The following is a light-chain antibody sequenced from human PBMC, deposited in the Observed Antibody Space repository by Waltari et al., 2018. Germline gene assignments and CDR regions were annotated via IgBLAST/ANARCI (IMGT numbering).Light chain of an antibody. J-gene: IGLJ3*02. CDR3: QRWDDTNKSGV. V-gene: IGLV3-21*04. Sequence: YVVTQPPSVSVAPGKTARLTCEGENIETKSVNWYQQKAGQAPVLVMFYDRDRPSGIPERVSGSNAGNTATLTINWVEPGDEADYHCQRWDDTNKSGVFGGGTKLTVL. CDR2: YDR. CDR1: NIETKS.